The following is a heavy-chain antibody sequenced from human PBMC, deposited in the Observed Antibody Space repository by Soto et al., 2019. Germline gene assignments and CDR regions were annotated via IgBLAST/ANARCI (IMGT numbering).Heavy chain of an antibody. D-gene: IGHD3-10*01. CDR1: GGSISSYY. Sequence: SETLSLTCTVSGGSISSYYWSWIRQPPGKGLEWIGDIYYSGSTNYNPSLKSRVTISVDTSKNQFSLKLISVTAADTVVYDCARVGGRGSGSYYNPASYYYDGMDVWGQGTTVTVSS. CDR3: ARVGGRGSGSYYNPASYYYDGMDV. J-gene: IGHJ6*02. CDR2: IYYSGST. V-gene: IGHV4-59*01.